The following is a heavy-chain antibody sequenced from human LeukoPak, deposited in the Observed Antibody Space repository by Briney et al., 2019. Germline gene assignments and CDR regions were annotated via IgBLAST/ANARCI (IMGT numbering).Heavy chain of an antibody. V-gene: IGHV3-23*01. Sequence: PGGSLRLSCAASGFTFSSYAMSWVRQAPGKGLEWVSAMSGRGGSTYYADSVKGRFTISRHNSKNTLYLQMNSQRAEDPGVYDGAKDPRGGYYYDSSAYDYWGAGTLVTASS. CDR3: AKDPRGGYYYDSSAYDY. CDR1: GFTFSSYA. CDR2: MSGRGGST. J-gene: IGHJ4*02. D-gene: IGHD3-22*01.